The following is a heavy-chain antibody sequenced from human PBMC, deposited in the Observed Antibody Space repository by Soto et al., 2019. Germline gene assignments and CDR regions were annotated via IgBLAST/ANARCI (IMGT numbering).Heavy chain of an antibody. D-gene: IGHD2-21*02. V-gene: IGHV3-23*01. CDR3: AVTPNCGRDCSAASYWYFDI. Sequence: EVQLLEAGGGLVQPGGSVRLSCAASGLTFGNYAMSWVRQAPGKGLEWVSAISGYRGRTYYADSVKGRFTISRDNSNNTLYLQMNTLRSEDTAVYYCAVTPNCGRDCSAASYWYFDIWGRGTLVTVSS. J-gene: IGHJ2*01. CDR2: ISGYRGRT. CDR1: GLTFGNYA.